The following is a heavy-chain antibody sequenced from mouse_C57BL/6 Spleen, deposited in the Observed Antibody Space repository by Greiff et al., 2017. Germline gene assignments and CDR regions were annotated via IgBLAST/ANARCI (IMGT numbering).Heavy chain of an antibody. V-gene: IGHV1-52*01. D-gene: IGHD4-1*01. CDR1: GYTFTSYW. J-gene: IGHJ3*01. CDR2: IDPSDSET. Sequence: QVQLQQPGAELVRPGSSVKLSCKASGYTFTSYWMHWVKQRPIQGLEWIGNIDPSDSETHYNQKFKDKATLTVDKSSSTAYMQLSSLTSEDSAVYYCARTGTGLWFAYWGQGTLVTVSA. CDR3: ARTGTGLWFAY.